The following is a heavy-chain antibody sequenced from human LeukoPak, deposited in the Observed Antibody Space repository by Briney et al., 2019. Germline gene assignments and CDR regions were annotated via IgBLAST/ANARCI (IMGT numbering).Heavy chain of an antibody. V-gene: IGHV3-74*01. Sequence: GGSLRLSCAASGFTFSSYWMHWVRQAPGKGLVWVSHIKSDGSSTSYADSVKGRFTISRDNAKNTLYMQMNSLRAEDTAVYYCARDRGYTQDYWGQGTLVTVSS. CDR1: GFTFSSYW. CDR3: ARDRGYTQDY. J-gene: IGHJ4*02. CDR2: IKSDGSST. D-gene: IGHD5-12*01.